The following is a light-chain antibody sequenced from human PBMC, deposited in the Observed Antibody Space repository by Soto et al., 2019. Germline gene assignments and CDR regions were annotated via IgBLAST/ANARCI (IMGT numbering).Light chain of an antibody. CDR1: SSDVGGYKY. V-gene: IGLV2-14*01. Sequence: QSVLTQPASVSGSPGQSITISCTGTSSDVGGYKYVSWYQQHPGKAPQLIIYDVSNRPSGVSNRFSGSKSGNTASLTISGLQDEDEADYYCSSYTSSTTVVFGGGTKLTVL. CDR2: DVS. J-gene: IGLJ2*01. CDR3: SSYTSSTTVV.